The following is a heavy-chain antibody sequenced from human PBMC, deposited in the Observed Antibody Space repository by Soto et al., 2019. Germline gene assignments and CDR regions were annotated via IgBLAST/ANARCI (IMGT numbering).Heavy chain of an antibody. Sequence: QLQLQESGSGLVKPSQTLSLTCAVSGGSISSGGYSWSWIRQPPGKGLEWIGYIYHSGSTYYNPSLKSRVTISVDRSKNQFSLKLSSVTAADTAVYYCARGGYRYCSGGSCYSALFDPWGQGTLVTVSS. J-gene: IGHJ5*02. CDR1: GGSISSGGYS. V-gene: IGHV4-30-2*01. CDR3: ARGGYRYCSGGSCYSALFDP. D-gene: IGHD2-15*01. CDR2: IYHSGST.